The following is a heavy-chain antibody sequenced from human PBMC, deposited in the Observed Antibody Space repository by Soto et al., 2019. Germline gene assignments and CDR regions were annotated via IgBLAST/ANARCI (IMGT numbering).Heavy chain of an antibody. D-gene: IGHD5-12*01. CDR2: IFYSGTT. Sequence: QVQLQESGPGLVKPSQTLSLTCTVSGGSIRSGGYYWSWIRQNPGKGLEWIGYIFYSGTTNYYPSLKSRLTIAVDTSKNQFSLKRNSMNAADTAVYDCARDESATDALDIWGQGTMVTVSS. V-gene: IGHV4-31*03. CDR1: GGSIRSGGYY. CDR3: ARDESATDALDI. J-gene: IGHJ3*02.